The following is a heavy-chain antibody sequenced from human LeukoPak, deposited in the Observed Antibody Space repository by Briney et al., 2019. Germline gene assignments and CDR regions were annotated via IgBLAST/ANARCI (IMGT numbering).Heavy chain of an antibody. CDR2: INHSGST. J-gene: IGHJ6*03. Sequence: PSGTLSLTCAVYGGSFSGYYWSWIRQPPGKGLEWIGEINHSGSTNYNPSLKSRVTISVDTSKNQFSLKLSSVTAADTAVYYCARGPLSSPYYYYYYYMDVWGKGTTVTVSS. CDR3: ARGPLSSPYYYYYYYMDV. CDR1: GGSFSGYY. D-gene: IGHD6-13*01. V-gene: IGHV4-34*01.